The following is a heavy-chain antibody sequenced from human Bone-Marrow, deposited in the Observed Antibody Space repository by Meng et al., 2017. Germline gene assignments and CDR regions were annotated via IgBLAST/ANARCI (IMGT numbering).Heavy chain of an antibody. CDR3: AKDYSDPTPQVGATAPAFDP. CDR1: VFTFSNYA. Sequence: SCKGSVFTFSNYAMSWVRQAPGKGLAWVSAISGSGGSTYYADSVKGRFTISRDKSKNTLYLKMNSLRAEDTAVYYCAKDYSDPTPQVGATAPAFDPWGQGTLVTVSS. V-gene: IGHV3-23*01. J-gene: IGHJ5*02. CDR2: ISGSGGST. D-gene: IGHD1-26*01.